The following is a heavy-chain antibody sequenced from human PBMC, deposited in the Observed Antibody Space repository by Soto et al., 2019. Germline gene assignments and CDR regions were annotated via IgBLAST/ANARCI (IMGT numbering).Heavy chain of an antibody. CDR1: GYTFTGYY. V-gene: IGHV1-2*04. CDR3: ARDKVVLVPAAYYYYGMDV. D-gene: IGHD2-2*01. CDR2: IDPNSGGT. Sequence: ASVKVSCKASGYTFTGYYMHWVRQAPGQGLDWRGWIDPNSGGTNYAQKFQGWVTMTRDTSISTAYMELSRLRSDDTAVYYCARDKVVLVPAAYYYYGMDVWGQGTTVTVSS. J-gene: IGHJ6*02.